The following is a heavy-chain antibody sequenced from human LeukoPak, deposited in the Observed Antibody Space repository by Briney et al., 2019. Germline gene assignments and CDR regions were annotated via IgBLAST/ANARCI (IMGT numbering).Heavy chain of an antibody. D-gene: IGHD2-15*01. CDR2: MNPNSGNT. CDR3: ATRSGGSADYMDV. V-gene: IGHV1-8*01. CDR1: LYTFTNYV. Sequence: ASVNVSCKAALYTFTNYVINWVRQATGQGLEWMGWMNPNSGNTGYAQKFQGRVTMTSNTSISTAYLELSSLRSEATAVYYCATRSGGSADYMDVWGKGTTVTVSS. J-gene: IGHJ6*03.